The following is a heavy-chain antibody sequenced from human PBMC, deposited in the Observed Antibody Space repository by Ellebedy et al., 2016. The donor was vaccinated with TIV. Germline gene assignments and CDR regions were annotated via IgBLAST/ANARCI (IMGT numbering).Heavy chain of an antibody. J-gene: IGHJ4*02. CDR1: GFTFSSYG. CDR3: ARLPRPSSGTLWSY. Sequence: GESLKISXAASGFTFSSYGMNWVRQAPGKGLEWVSYISRSSNTIYYADSVKGRFTISRDNAKNSLYLQMNSLRDEDTSVYYCARLPRPSSGTLWSYWGQGTLVTVST. D-gene: IGHD1-26*01. V-gene: IGHV3-48*02. CDR2: ISRSSNTI.